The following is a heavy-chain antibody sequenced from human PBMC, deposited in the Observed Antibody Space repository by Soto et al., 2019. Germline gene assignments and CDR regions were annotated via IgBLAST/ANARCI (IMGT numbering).Heavy chain of an antibody. V-gene: IGHV1-3*01. CDR2: INAGNGNT. J-gene: IGHJ3*02. CDR3: ARDKVVAATLITHWAAFDN. Sequence: ASVKVSCKASGYTFTSYAMHWVRQAPGQRLEWMGWINAGNGNTKYSQKFQGRVTITRDTSASTAYMELSSLRSEDTGVYYCARDKVVAATLITHWAAFDNWGQGTMVTVSS. CDR1: GYTFTSYA. D-gene: IGHD2-15*01.